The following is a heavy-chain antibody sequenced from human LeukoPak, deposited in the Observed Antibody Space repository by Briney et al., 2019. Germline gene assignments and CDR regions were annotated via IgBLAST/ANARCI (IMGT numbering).Heavy chain of an antibody. CDR2: IRFDSLNT. J-gene: IGHJ5*02. CDR1: GFTFIDCC. Sequence: PGGSLRLSCAASGFTFIDCCMHWVRQAPGKGLEWVSFIRFDSLNTYYSSSVKGRFTISRDNSKNTLYLQMNSLRAEDTAVYYCAQVPSSSSWHGRDPWGQGTLVTVSS. V-gene: IGHV3-30*02. CDR3: AQVPSSSSWHGRDP. D-gene: IGHD6-13*01.